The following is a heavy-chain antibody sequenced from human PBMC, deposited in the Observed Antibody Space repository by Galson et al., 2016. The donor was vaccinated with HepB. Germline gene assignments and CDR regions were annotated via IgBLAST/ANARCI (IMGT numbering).Heavy chain of an antibody. CDR3: ARAQWRQARRAAYFDY. J-gene: IGHJ4*02. Sequence: SLRLSCAASGFTFSDYWMNWVRQAPGQGLEWVANIKRDGSQIYYVDSVKGRFTISRDNFQNSLFLQVNSLRAEDTAVYYCARAQWRQARRAAYFDYWGQGALVTVSS. D-gene: IGHD5-18*01. CDR1: GFTFSDYW. CDR2: IKRDGSQI. V-gene: IGHV3-7*04.